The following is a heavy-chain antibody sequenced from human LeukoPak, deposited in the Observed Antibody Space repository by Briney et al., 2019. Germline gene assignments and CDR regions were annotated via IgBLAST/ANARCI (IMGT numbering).Heavy chain of an antibody. D-gene: IGHD3-16*01. J-gene: IGHJ4*02. CDR3: ARKGVGGELGGFDY. CDR2: ISRNGGIT. CDR1: GFTFDDYG. V-gene: IGHV3-20*01. Sequence: GESLRLSCAASGFTFDDYGMSWVRQAPGKGLEWVCGISRNGGITVYADSVKGRFIISRDNAKNPLYLQINSLRAEDTALYHCARKGVGGELGGFDYWGQGTLVTVSS.